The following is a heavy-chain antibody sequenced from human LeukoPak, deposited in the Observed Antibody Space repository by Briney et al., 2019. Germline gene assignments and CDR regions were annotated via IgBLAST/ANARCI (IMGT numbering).Heavy chain of an antibody. D-gene: IGHD2/OR15-2a*01. Sequence: PSDTLSLTCAVSGGSISPYFWRWIRQPPGKGLEWIGYIRHSGATNYNPSLKSRVTMSVDTSNNQLSLRLSSVSAADTALYFCARQAAGFYESTAFFAFDIWGLGTLVTVSS. J-gene: IGHJ3*02. CDR2: IRHSGAT. CDR1: GGSISPYF. V-gene: IGHV4-59*08. CDR3: ARQAAGFYESTAFFAFDI.